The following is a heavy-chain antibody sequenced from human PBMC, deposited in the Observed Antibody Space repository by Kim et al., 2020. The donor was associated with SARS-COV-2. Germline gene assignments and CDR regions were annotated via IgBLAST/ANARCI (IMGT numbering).Heavy chain of an antibody. CDR1: GGSISSYY. Sequence: SETLSLTCTVSGGSISSYYWSWIRQPPGKGLEWIGYIYYSGSTNYNPSLKSRVTISVDTSKNQFSLKLSAVTAADTAVYYCARGGWFDPWGQGTLVTVSS. J-gene: IGHJ5*02. CDR2: IYYSGST. V-gene: IGHV4-59*01. D-gene: IGHD3-16*01. CDR3: ARGGWFDP.